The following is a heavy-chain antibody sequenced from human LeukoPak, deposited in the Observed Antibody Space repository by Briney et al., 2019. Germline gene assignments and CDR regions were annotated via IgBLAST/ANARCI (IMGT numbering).Heavy chain of an antibody. V-gene: IGHV1-46*01. CDR3: ARDRGSGYRDY. CDR1: GYTFTSYY. D-gene: IGHD3-22*01. Sequence: ASVKVSCKASGYTFTSYYIHWVRQAPGQGLEWMGIINPSGGSTSYAQKFQGRVTMTRDTSTSTVYMELSSLRSEDTAVYYCARDRGSGYRDYWGQGTLVTVSS. CDR2: INPSGGST. J-gene: IGHJ4*02.